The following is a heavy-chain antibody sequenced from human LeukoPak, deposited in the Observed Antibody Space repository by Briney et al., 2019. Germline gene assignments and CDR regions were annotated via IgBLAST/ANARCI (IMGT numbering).Heavy chain of an antibody. Sequence: GASVKVSCKASGYTFTSYYMHWVRQAPGQGLEWMGIINPSGGSTSYAQKFQGRVTITTDESTSTAYMELSSLRSEDTAVYYCATKECSSTSCYDYFDYWGQGTLVTVSS. CDR2: INPSGGST. V-gene: IGHV1-46*01. J-gene: IGHJ4*02. CDR1: GYTFTSYY. CDR3: ATKECSSTSCYDYFDY. D-gene: IGHD2-2*01.